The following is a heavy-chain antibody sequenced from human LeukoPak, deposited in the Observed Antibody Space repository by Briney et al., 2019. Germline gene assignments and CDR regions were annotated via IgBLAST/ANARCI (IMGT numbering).Heavy chain of an antibody. CDR3: AKGPGDFDY. J-gene: IGHJ4*02. CDR1: GFTFRNYW. CDR2: IKPDGSEK. Sequence: GGSLRLSCAASGFTFRNYWMTWVRQAPGKGLEWVANIKPDGSEKYYVDSVRGRFTISRDNAKDSLYLQMNSLRAEDTAVYYCAKGPGDFDYWGQGTLVTVSS. V-gene: IGHV3-7*02.